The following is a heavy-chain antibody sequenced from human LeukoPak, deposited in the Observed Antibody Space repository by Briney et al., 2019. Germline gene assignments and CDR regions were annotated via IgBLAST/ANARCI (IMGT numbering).Heavy chain of an antibody. CDR3: ARLVVPAARNDRPGWFDP. Sequence: SETLSLTCTVSGGSISSYYWSWIRQPPGKGLEWIGYIYTSGSTNYNPSLKSRVTISVDTFKNQFSLKLSSVTAADTAVYYCARLVVPAARNDRPGWFDPWGQGTLVIVSS. V-gene: IGHV4-4*09. D-gene: IGHD2-2*01. CDR2: IYTSGST. J-gene: IGHJ5*02. CDR1: GGSISSYY.